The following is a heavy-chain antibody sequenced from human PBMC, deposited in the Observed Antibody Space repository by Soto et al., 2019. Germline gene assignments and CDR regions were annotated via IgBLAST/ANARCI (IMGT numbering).Heavy chain of an antibody. Sequence: ASVKVSCKASGGTFSSYTISWVRQAPGQGLEWMGRIIPILGIANYAQKFQGRVTITADKSTSTAYMELSSLRSEDTAVYYCAREGSSSHAFDIWGQGTMVTVSS. J-gene: IGHJ3*02. V-gene: IGHV1-69*04. CDR3: AREGSSSHAFDI. CDR2: IIPILGIA. CDR1: GGTFSSYT. D-gene: IGHD6-6*01.